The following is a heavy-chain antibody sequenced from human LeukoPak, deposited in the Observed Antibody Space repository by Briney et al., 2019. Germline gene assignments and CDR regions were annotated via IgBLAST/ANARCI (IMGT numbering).Heavy chain of an antibody. Sequence: RGASVKVSCKASGYTFTTYDINWVRQATGQGLEWMGWMNPNSGNTGYAQKFQGRVTITSNTSISTVYMELSSLRSEDTAVYYCATGYRRGYSGYELDYWGQGTLVTVSS. CDR3: ATGYRRGYSGYELDY. V-gene: IGHV1-8*03. D-gene: IGHD5-12*01. J-gene: IGHJ4*02. CDR1: GYTFTTYD. CDR2: MNPNSGNT.